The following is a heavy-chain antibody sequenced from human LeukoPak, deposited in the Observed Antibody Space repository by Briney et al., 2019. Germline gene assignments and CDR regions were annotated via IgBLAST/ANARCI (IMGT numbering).Heavy chain of an antibody. D-gene: IGHD6-19*01. CDR3: ATWVAVSDAFDI. CDR2: ISWNSGSI. CDR1: GFTFDDYA. Sequence: GGSLRLSCAASGFTFDDYAMHWVRQAPGKGLEWVSGISWNSGSIGYADSVKGRFTISRDNAKNSLYLQMNSLRAEDTAVYYCATWVAVSDAFDIWGQGTMVTVSS. J-gene: IGHJ3*02. V-gene: IGHV3-9*01.